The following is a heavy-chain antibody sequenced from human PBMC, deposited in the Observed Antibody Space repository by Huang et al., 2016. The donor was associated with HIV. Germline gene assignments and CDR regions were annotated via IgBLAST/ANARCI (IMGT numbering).Heavy chain of an antibody. CDR3: ATRGYYDTNWGFDY. CDR1: GYSLSQLS. J-gene: IGHJ4*02. D-gene: IGHD3-22*01. V-gene: IGHV1-24*01. Sequence: QVQLVQSGAEVKKPGASVKVSCKVSGYSLSQLSIHWVRQAPGKGLEWMGGFDPEDDGTSYAQRFQGRLTVTEDTSADTAYMELSSLRSEDSAVYHCATRGYYDTNWGFDYWGPGTLVTVSS. CDR2: FDPEDDGT.